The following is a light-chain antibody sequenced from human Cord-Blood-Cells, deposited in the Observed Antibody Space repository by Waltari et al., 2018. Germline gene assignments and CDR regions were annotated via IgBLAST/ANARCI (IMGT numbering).Light chain of an antibody. CDR2: DAS. CDR3: QQRSNWYS. V-gene: IGKV3-11*01. J-gene: IGKJ2*03. Sequence: EIVLTQPPAPLSLSPGERATLSCRASQSVSSYLAWYQQKPGQAPRLLSYDASNRATGIPARFSGSGSATDFTLTISSLEPEDFAVYYCQQRSNWYSFGQGTKLEIK. CDR1: QSVSSY.